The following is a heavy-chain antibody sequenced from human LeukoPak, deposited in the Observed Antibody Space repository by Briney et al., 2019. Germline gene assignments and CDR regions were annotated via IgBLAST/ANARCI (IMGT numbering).Heavy chain of an antibody. J-gene: IGHJ4*02. CDR2: IYCSGTT. CDR3: ARGRVRSYYYRY. V-gene: IGHV4-4*08. D-gene: IGHD1-26*01. Sequence: SETLSLTCSVSGDSISSFYWSWIRQPPGKGLEWIGYIYCSGTTKYSPSLKSRVIISVDTSKNQFSLSLSSVTAADTAIYYCARGRVRSYYYRYWGQGTLVTVSS. CDR1: GDSISSFY.